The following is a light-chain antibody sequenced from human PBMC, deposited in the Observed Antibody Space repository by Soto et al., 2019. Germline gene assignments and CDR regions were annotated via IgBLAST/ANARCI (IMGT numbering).Light chain of an antibody. CDR3: QQSYSTPFT. V-gene: IGKV1-39*01. J-gene: IGKJ4*01. CDR2: AAS. CDR1: QSISSY. Sequence: DIQMTQSPSSLSASVGDRVTITCRASQSISSYLNWYQQKPGKAPQLLIYAASSLQSGVPSRFSGSGSWTDFTLTISSLQPEDFATYYCQQSYSTPFTFGGGTKVEIK.